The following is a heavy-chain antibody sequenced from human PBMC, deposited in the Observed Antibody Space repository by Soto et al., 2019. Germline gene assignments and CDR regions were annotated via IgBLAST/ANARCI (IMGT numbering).Heavy chain of an antibody. CDR3: ARQGSSSRISDY. D-gene: IGHD6-13*01. CDR1: GGSLSSYY. Sequence: SETLSLTCTVLGGSLSSYYWSWIRQPPGKGLEWIGYIYYSGSTNYNPSLKSRVTISVDTSKNQFSLKLSSVTAADTAVYYCARQGSSSRISDYWGQGTLVPVSS. V-gene: IGHV4-59*08. CDR2: IYYSGST. J-gene: IGHJ4*02.